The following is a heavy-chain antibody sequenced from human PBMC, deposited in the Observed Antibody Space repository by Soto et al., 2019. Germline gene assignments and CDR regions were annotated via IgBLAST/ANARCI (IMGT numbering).Heavy chain of an antibody. CDR3: ARAYGGYADY. D-gene: IGHD5-12*01. J-gene: IGHJ4*02. CDR1: GGSISSGGYY. V-gene: IGHV4-61*08. CDR2: IYYSGST. Sequence: PSETLSLTCTVSGGSISSGGYYWSWIQQPPGKGLEWIGYIYYSGSTNYNPSLKSRVTISVDTSKNQFSLKLSSVTAADTAVYYCARAYGGYADYWGQGALVTVSS.